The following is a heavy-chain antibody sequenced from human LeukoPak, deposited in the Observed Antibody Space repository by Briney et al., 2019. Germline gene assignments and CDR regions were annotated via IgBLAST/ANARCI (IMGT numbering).Heavy chain of an antibody. D-gene: IGHD6-19*01. CDR1: GFTFNNYA. V-gene: IGHV3-23*01. Sequence: PGGSLRLSCAASGFTFNNYAMNWVRQAPGKGLEFVSSISGSGSATYYGDSVKGRFTIPRDNSKNRVYLQMTSLTAEDTAVYHCAKDEGYSSGGPSYFDYWGQGILVTVSS. J-gene: IGHJ4*02. CDR2: ISGSGSAT. CDR3: AKDEGYSSGGPSYFDY.